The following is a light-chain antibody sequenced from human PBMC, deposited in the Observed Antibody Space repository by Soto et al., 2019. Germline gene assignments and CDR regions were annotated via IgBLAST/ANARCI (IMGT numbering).Light chain of an antibody. J-gene: IGLJ3*02. Sequence: QSALTQPCSVSGSPGQSVTISCTGTTGDVGTYNFVSWYQHHPGKAPKLMIYDASKRPSGVPDRFSASKSGNTASLTISGRQAEDEADYYCCSYAGSFTWVFGGGTKLTV. CDR3: CSYAGSFTWV. V-gene: IGLV2-11*01. CDR1: TGDVGTYNF. CDR2: DAS.